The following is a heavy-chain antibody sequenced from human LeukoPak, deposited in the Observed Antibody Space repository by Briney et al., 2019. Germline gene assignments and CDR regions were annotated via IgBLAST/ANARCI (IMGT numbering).Heavy chain of an antibody. J-gene: IGHJ4*02. V-gene: IGHV4-30-2*01. Sequence: PSETLSLTCAVSGGSISSGGYSWSWIRQPPGKGLEWIGYIYHSGSTYYNPSLKSRVIISVDRSKNQFSLKLSSVTAADTAVYYCARGEQLWNFDYWGQGTLVTVSS. CDR1: GGSISSGGYS. CDR3: ARGEQLWNFDY. D-gene: IGHD5-18*01. CDR2: IYHSGST.